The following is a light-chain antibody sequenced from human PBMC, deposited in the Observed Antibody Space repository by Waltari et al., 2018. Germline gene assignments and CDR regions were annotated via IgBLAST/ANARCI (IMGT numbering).Light chain of an antibody. CDR1: QSVSSY. J-gene: IGKJ4*01. V-gene: IGKV3-11*01. Sequence: EIVLTQSPATLSLSPGERATLSCRASQSVSSYLAWYQQKPGQAHSLLIYDASNSATGXPXXLSDXGXXXXXTLTXSXLEPXXXXXXXCQQRGNWLTFGGGTKVEIK. CDR2: DAS. CDR3: QQRGNWLT.